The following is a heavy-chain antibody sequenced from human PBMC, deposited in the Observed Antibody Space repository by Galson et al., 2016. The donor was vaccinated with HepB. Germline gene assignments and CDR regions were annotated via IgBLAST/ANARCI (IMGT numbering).Heavy chain of an antibody. D-gene: IGHD6-19*01. J-gene: IGHJ4*02. V-gene: IGHV3-7*03. Sequence: SLRLSCAVSGLTFNIQYMSWVRQAPGKGLEWVANIEKDGSEESYVDSVKGRFTISRDNAKNSAYLQMNNVRAEDTAIYYCVAGAGWLPDYWGRGTLVSVSS. CDR1: GLTFNIQY. CDR2: IEKDGSEE. CDR3: VAGAGWLPDY.